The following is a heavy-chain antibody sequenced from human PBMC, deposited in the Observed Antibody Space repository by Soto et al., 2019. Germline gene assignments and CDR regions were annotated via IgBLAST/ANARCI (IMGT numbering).Heavy chain of an antibody. CDR1: GFSFSSHA. CDR3: AKDSYYYETSAYWPVY. J-gene: IGHJ4*02. Sequence: GGSLRLSCAASGFSFSSHAMSWVRQAPGKGLEWVSGISSSGGTIEYADSVKGRFTISRDNSKNTLYLQMNSLRAEDTAVYYCAKDSYYYETSAYWPVYWGQGTLVTVSS. CDR2: ISSSGGTI. V-gene: IGHV3-23*01. D-gene: IGHD3-22*01.